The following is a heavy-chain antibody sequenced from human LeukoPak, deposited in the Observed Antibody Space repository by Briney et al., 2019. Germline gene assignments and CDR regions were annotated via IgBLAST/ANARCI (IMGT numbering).Heavy chain of an antibody. J-gene: IGHJ6*02. Sequence: ASVTVSCKASGYTFTSYGISWVRQAPGQGLEWMGWISAYNGNTNYAQKLQGRVTMTTDTSTSTAYMELRSLRSDDTAVYYCARGRRILSIAADYYYYGMDVWGQGTTVTVSS. D-gene: IGHD6-6*01. V-gene: IGHV1-18*01. CDR1: GYTFTSYG. CDR2: ISAYNGNT. CDR3: ARGRRILSIAADYYYYGMDV.